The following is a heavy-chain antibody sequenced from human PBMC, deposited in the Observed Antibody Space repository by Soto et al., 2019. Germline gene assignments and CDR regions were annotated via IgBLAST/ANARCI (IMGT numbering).Heavy chain of an antibody. CDR1: GFSFSNVG. CDR3: TRYSPQTFCDGGPCYSVHTKIHDS. V-gene: IGHV3-15*01. CDR2: IKGNSVGGTT. D-gene: IGHD2-15*01. Sequence: EVQLVESGGGLVKPGGSLTLSCAASGFSFSNVGMSWVRQAPGKGLEWVGHIKGNSVGGTTDYPAPENGRFTIARADSKYPLYLQRNSLKTEDTAVAYCTRYSPQTFCDGGPCYSVHTKIHDSWGQGSLVTVSS. J-gene: IGHJ4*02.